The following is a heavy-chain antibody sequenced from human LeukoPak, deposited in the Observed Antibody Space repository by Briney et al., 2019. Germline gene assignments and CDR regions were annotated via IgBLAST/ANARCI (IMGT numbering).Heavy chain of an antibody. D-gene: IGHD2-2*01. CDR2: IYYSGYT. CDR3: ARDLGYCSTLSCYPWFDP. Sequence: SETLSLTCNVSGVSFTSHYWSWIRQPPGKRLEWIGYIYYSGYTKYNPSLESRVTMSVDTSKNQFSLKLRSVTAADTAVYYCARDLGYCSTLSCYPWFDPWGQGTLVTVSS. V-gene: IGHV4-59*11. CDR1: GVSFTSHY. J-gene: IGHJ5*02.